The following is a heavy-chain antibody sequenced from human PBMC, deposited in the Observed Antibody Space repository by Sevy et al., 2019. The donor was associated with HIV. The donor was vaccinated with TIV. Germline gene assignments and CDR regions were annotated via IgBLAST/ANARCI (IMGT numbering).Heavy chain of an antibody. CDR2: IKSKTDGGTT. CDR3: TTMQLWLNYYYMDV. CDR1: GFTFSNAW. D-gene: IGHD5-18*01. V-gene: IGHV3-15*01. J-gene: IGHJ6*03. Sequence: GGSLRLSCAASGFTFSNAWMSWVRQAPGKGLEWVGRIKSKTDGGTTDDAAPMKGRFTISRDDSKNTLYLQMNSLKTEDTAVYYCTTMQLWLNYYYMDVWGKGTTVTVSS.